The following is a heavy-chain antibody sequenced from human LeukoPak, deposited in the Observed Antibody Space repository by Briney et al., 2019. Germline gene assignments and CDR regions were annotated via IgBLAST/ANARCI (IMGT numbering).Heavy chain of an antibody. V-gene: IGHV3-30*18. D-gene: IGHD2-15*01. CDR2: ISSDGSNQ. CDR3: AKARGVVVVAAIDH. CDR1: GFTFSRYY. J-gene: IGHJ4*02. Sequence: GGSLRLSCAASGFTFSRYYMNWVRQAPGKGLEWVALISSDGSNQYYAESVKGRFTISGDNSKKMLFLEMSSLGVEDTAVYYCAKARGVVVVAAIDHWGQGTLVTVSS.